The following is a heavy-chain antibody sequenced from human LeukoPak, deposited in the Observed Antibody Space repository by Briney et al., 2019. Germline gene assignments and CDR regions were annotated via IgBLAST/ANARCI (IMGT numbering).Heavy chain of an antibody. V-gene: IGHV3-23*01. D-gene: IGHD3-9*01. CDR1: GFTFSSYA. CDR2: VSGSGGST. CDR3: AKPGAYYDILAGHFDY. J-gene: IGHJ4*02. Sequence: GGSLRLFCAASGFTFSSYAMSWVGQAPGKGLEWVSAVSGSGGSTYYADSVKGRFTISRDNSKNTLYLQMNGLRAEDTAVYYCAKPGAYYDILAGHFDYWGQGTLVTVSS.